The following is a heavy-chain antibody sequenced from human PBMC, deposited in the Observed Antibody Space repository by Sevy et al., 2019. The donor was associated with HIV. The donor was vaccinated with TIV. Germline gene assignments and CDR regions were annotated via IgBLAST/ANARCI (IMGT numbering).Heavy chain of an antibody. D-gene: IGHD3-10*01. CDR1: GGTFSSYA. V-gene: IGHV1-69*13. J-gene: IGHJ4*02. CDR3: ASQGDRYYYGSGRSSYYSDY. Sequence: ASVKVSCKASGGTFSSYAISWVRQAPGQGLEWMGGIIPIFGTANYAQKFQGRVTITADESTSTAYMELSSLRSEDTAVYYCASQGDRYYYGSGRSSYYSDYWGQGTLVTVSS. CDR2: IIPIFGTA.